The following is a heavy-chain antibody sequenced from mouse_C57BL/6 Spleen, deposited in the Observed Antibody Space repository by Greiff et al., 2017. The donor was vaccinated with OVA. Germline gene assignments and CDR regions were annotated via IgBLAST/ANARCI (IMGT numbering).Heavy chain of an antibody. CDR2: ISSGGSYT. Sequence: EVQRVESGGDLVKPGGSLKLSCAASGFTFSSYGMSWVRQTPDKRLEWVATISSGGSYTYYPDRVKGRFTISRDNAKNTLYLQMSSLKSEDTAMYYCARQRDYGSSWGDYWGQGTTLTVSS. J-gene: IGHJ2*01. CDR1: GFTFSSYG. V-gene: IGHV5-6*01. CDR3: ARQRDYGSSWGDY. D-gene: IGHD1-1*01.